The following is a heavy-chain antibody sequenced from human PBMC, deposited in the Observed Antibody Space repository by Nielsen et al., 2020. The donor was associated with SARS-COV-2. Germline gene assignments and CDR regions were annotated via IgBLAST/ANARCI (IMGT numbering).Heavy chain of an antibody. CDR1: GFTFSNYG. CDR3: ARVRGSGWHYFEC. D-gene: IGHD6-19*01. Sequence: GESLKISCAASGFTFSNYGMSWVRQAPGKGLQWVSEISGVGDYTHYADSVKGRFTISRDNSKNTLSLVMNSLRGEDTAVYFCARVRGSGWHYFECWGQGTLVTVSS. J-gene: IGHJ4*02. CDR2: ISGVGDYT. V-gene: IGHV3-23*01.